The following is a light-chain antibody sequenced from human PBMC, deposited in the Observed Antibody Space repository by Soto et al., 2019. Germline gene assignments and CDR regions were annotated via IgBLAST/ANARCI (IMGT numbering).Light chain of an antibody. V-gene: IGKV3-15*01. CDR2: GAS. CDR1: QSVGSF. CDR3: QQYTNWPSWT. J-gene: IGKJ1*01. Sequence: EKVMTQSPATLSMSPGERATLSCRASQSVGSFLAWYQQKPGQAPRLLIYGASTRATGIPARFSGSGSGTEFTLTISSLQSEDFAVYYCQQYTNWPSWTFGQGTKVEV.